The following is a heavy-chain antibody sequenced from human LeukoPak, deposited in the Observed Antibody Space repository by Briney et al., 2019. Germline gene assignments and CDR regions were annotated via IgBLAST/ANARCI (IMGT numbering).Heavy chain of an antibody. D-gene: IGHD3-22*01. CDR3: ARGGGDSSGYPDDY. J-gene: IGHJ4*02. Sequence: PGGSLRLSCAASRFTFSSYSMNWVRQAPGKGLEWVSYISSSSSTIYYADSVKGRFTISRDNAKNSLYLQMNSLRAEDTAVYYCARGGGDSSGYPDDYWGQGTLVTVSS. CDR2: ISSSSSTI. CDR1: RFTFSSYS. V-gene: IGHV3-48*01.